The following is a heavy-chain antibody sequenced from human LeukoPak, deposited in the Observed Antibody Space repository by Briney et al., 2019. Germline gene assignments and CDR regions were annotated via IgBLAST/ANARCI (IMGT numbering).Heavy chain of an antibody. V-gene: IGHV4-4*02. CDR3: ARSHCYDSSGYYYGAFDI. J-gene: IGHJ3*02. CDR2: IYHSGST. Sequence: SGTLSLTCAVSGGSISSSNWWSWVRQPPGKGLEWIGEIYHSGSTNYNPSLKSRVTISVDKSKNQFSLKLSSVTAADTAVYYCARSHCYDSSGYYYGAFDIWGQGTMVTVSS. D-gene: IGHD3-22*01. CDR1: GGSISSSNW.